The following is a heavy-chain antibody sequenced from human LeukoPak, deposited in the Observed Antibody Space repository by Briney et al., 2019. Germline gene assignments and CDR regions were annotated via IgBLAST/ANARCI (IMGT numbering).Heavy chain of an antibody. CDR3: ARDSNLPL. Sequence: SETLSLTCTVSGGSISSYYWSWIRQPPGKGLEWIGYIYYSGSTNYNPSLKSRVTISVDTSKNQFSLKLSSVAAADTAVYYCARDSNLPLWGQGTLVTVSS. CDR1: GGSISSYY. CDR2: IYYSGST. J-gene: IGHJ4*02. V-gene: IGHV4-59*01.